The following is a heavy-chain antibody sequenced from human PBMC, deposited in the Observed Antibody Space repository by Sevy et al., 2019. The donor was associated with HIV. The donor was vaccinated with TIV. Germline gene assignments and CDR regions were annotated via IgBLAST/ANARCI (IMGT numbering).Heavy chain of an antibody. CDR2: IKEDGRDI. J-gene: IGHJ6*04. Sequence: GGSLRLSCAASGFTFSSYRMNWVRQAPGKGLEWVANIKEDGRDIYYVDSVKGRFNISRDNAQNSLYLEMNSLRAEDTAVYYCARWDVWGKGTTVTVSS. V-gene: IGHV3-7*03. CDR1: GFTFSSYR. CDR3: ARWDV.